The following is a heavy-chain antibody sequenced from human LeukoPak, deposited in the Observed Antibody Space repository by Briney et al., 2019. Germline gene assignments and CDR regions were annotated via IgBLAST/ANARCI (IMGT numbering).Heavy chain of an antibody. CDR3: ASPPPKGSSWYWYFDY. D-gene: IGHD6-13*01. J-gene: IGHJ4*02. CDR2: IYSGGST. Sequence: GGSLRLSCAASGFTFSDYYMSWIRQAPGKGLEWVSVIYSGGSTYYADSVKGRFTISRDNSKNTLYLQMNSLRAEDTAVYYCASPPPKGSSWYWYFDYWGQGTLVTVSS. V-gene: IGHV3-53*01. CDR1: GFTFSDYY.